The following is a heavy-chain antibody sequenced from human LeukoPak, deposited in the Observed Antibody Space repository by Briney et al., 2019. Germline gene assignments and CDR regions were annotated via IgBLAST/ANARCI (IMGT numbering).Heavy chain of an antibody. CDR1: GGSFSASD. V-gene: IGHV4-34*01. D-gene: IGHD3-10*01. Sequence: SETLSLTCAVYGGSFSASDWNWIRQPPGKGLEWIGEISHSGGANYNPSLKSRVTISVDTSKNQFSLKLTSVTAADTAVYYCAPPEGFGPLWGQGTLVTVSS. CDR2: ISHSGGA. CDR3: APPEGFGPL. J-gene: IGHJ4*02.